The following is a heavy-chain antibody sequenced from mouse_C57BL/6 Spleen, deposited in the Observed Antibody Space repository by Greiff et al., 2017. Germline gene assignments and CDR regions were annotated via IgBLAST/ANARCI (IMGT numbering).Heavy chain of an antibody. J-gene: IGHJ3*01. CDR1: GYTFTSYW. Sequence: VQLQQPGAELVKPGASVKMSCKASGYTFTSYWITWVKQRPGQGLEWIGVIDPSDSYTNYNQKFKGKATLTVDTSSSTAYMQLSSLTSEDSAVYYCAPLYYGFAYWGQGTLVTVSA. CDR3: APLYYGFAY. D-gene: IGHD1-1*01. V-gene: IGHV1-69*02. CDR2: IDPSDSYT.